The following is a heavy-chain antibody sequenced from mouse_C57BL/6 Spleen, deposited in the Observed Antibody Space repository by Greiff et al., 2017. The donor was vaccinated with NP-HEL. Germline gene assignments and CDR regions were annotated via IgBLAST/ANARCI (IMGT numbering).Heavy chain of an antibody. V-gene: IGHV5-4*01. CDR2: ISDGGSYT. Sequence: EVQLQESGGGLVKPGGSLKLSCAASGFTFSSYAMSWVRQTPEKRLEWVATISDGGSYTYYPDNVKGRFTISRDNAKNNLYLQMSHLKSEDTAMYYCARDEGITTNAMDYWGQGTSVTVSS. D-gene: IGHD2-4*01. CDR1: GFTFSSYA. CDR3: ARDEGITTNAMDY. J-gene: IGHJ4*01.